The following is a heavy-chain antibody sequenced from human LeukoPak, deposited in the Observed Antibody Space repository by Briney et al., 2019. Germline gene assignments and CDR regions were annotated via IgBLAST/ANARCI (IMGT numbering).Heavy chain of an antibody. D-gene: IGHD6-19*01. CDR1: AFTFRSYA. Sequence: GGSLRLSCAASAFTFRSYAMSWVRQAGGKGLEWVSAISGSGGSTYYADSVKGRFTISRDNSKNTLYLQMNSLRAEDTAVYYCASPPGYSSGWYEGPEYFQHWGQGTLVTVSS. CDR3: ASPPGYSSGWYEGPEYFQH. J-gene: IGHJ1*01. V-gene: IGHV3-23*01. CDR2: ISGSGGST.